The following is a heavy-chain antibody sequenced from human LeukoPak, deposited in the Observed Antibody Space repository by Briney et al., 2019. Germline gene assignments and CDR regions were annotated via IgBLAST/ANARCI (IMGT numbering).Heavy chain of an antibody. Sequence: GGSLRLSCAASGFTFDDHGMSWVRQAPGKGLEWVSGINWNGGSTGYADSVKGRFTISRDNAKNSLYLQMNSLRAEDTALYYCARGGLHYYFDYWGQGTLVTVSS. CDR3: ARGGLHYYFDY. J-gene: IGHJ4*02. V-gene: IGHV3-20*04. CDR2: INWNGGST. CDR1: GFTFDDHG.